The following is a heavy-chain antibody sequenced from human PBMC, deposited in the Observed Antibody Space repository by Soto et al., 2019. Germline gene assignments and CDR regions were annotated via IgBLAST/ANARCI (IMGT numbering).Heavy chain of an antibody. D-gene: IGHD2-15*01. Sequence: ASVKVSCKASGYTFTSYGINWVRQATGQGLEWMGWMNPNSGNTGYAQKFQGRVTMTRNTSISTAYMELSSLRSEDTAVYYCARGLYCSGGSCYYSYWGQGTLVTVSS. V-gene: IGHV1-8*02. CDR3: ARGLYCSGGSCYYSY. CDR2: MNPNSGNT. J-gene: IGHJ4*02. CDR1: GYTFTSYG.